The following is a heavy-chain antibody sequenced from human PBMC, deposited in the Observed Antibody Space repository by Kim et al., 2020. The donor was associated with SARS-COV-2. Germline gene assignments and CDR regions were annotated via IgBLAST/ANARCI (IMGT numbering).Heavy chain of an antibody. J-gene: IGHJ4*02. V-gene: IGHV4-39*01. CDR1: GGSISSSSYY. D-gene: IGHD5-18*01. Sequence: SETLSRTCTVSGGSISSSSYYWGWIRQPPGKGLEWIGSIYYSGSTYYNPSLKSRVTISVDTSKNQFSLKLSSVTAADTAVYYCARRGYSYGYVDYWGQGT. CDR2: IYYSGST. CDR3: ARRGYSYGYVDY.